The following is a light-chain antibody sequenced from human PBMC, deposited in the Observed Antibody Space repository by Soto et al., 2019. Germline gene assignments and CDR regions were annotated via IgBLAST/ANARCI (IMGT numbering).Light chain of an antibody. Sequence: DIQMTQSPSTLSASLGDRVTITCRASQSISSWLAWYQQKPQKAPKLLIFDASTLESGVPSRFSGSGSGTEFTLTISSLQSEDFAVYYCQQYNNWPPWTFGQGTKVDIK. CDR3: QQYNNWPPWT. J-gene: IGKJ1*01. V-gene: IGKV1-5*01. CDR2: DAS. CDR1: QSISSW.